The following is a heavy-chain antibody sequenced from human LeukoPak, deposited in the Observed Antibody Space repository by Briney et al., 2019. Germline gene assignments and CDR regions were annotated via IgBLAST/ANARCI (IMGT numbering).Heavy chain of an antibody. Sequence: GGSLRLSCTTSGFTFGDYAMSWVRQAPGKGLEWVGFIRSKAYGGTTEYAASVKGRFTISRDGSKSIAYLQMNSLKTEDTAVYYCTRAMIVVVVAATPIYFDYWGQGTLVTVSS. CDR3: TRAMIVVVVAATPIYFDY. V-gene: IGHV3-49*04. D-gene: IGHD2-15*01. J-gene: IGHJ4*02. CDR2: IRSKAYGGTT. CDR1: GFTFGDYA.